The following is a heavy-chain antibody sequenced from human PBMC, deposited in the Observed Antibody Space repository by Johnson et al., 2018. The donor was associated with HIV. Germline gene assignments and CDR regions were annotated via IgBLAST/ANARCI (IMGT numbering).Heavy chain of an antibody. Sequence: VRLVESGGGLIQPGGSLRLSCAASGFTVSSNYMSWVRQAPGTGLEWVLVIYSGGSTYYADSVKGRFTISRDNAKNSLYLQMNSLRAEDTALYYCARYSGSYYTIAFDIWGQGTMVTVSS. CDR1: GFTVSSNY. J-gene: IGHJ3*02. CDR3: ARYSGSYYTIAFDI. V-gene: IGHV3-53*01. CDR2: IYSGGST. D-gene: IGHD1-26*01.